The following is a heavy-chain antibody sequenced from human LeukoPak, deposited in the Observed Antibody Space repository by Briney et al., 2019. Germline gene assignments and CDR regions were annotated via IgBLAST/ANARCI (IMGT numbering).Heavy chain of an antibody. CDR2: INHSGST. J-gene: IGHJ4*02. D-gene: IGHD3-10*01. CDR1: GGSFSGYY. V-gene: IGHV4-34*01. Sequence: SETLSLTCAVYGGSFSGYYWSWIRQPPGKGLEWIGEINHSGSTNYNPSLKSRLTISVDTSKNQFSLKLSSVTAADTAVYYCARASMVRGLLRTWGQGTLVTVSS. CDR3: ARASMVRGLLRT.